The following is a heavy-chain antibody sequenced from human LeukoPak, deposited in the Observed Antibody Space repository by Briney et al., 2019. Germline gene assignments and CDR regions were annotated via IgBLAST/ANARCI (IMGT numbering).Heavy chain of an antibody. Sequence: PSQTLSLTCTVSGVSISSGGYYWSCLRQHPGKGLEWNGYIYYSGSTYYNPSLKSRVTISVDTSKNQYPLKLSSVTAADTAVYYCARIGDYGDMVDAFDIWGQGTMVTVSS. D-gene: IGHD4-17*01. J-gene: IGHJ3*02. CDR3: ARIGDYGDMVDAFDI. V-gene: IGHV4-31*03. CDR1: GVSISSGGYY. CDR2: IYYSGST.